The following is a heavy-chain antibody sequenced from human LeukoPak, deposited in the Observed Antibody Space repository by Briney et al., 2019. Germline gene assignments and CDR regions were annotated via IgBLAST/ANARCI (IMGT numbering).Heavy chain of an antibody. D-gene: IGHD3-16*01. CDR3: ARVVNYDNPYSFDY. CDR2: INWNGGST. Sequence: GGSLRLSCAASGFTFDDYGMSWVRQAPGKGLEWVSGINWNGGSTGYADSVKGRFTISRDNAKNSLYLQMNSLRAEDTALYYCARVVNYDNPYSFDYWGQATLVTVSS. J-gene: IGHJ4*02. CDR1: GFTFDDYG. V-gene: IGHV3-20*04.